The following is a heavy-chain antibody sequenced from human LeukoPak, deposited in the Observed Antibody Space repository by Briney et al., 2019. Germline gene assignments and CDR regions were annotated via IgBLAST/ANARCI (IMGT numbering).Heavy chain of an antibody. CDR3: ARWLQLSDFDY. Sequence: ASVKVSCKASGYTFTGYYMHWVRQAPGQGLEWMGRINPNSGGTNYAQKFQGRVTVTRDTSISTAYMELSRLRSDDTAVYYCARWLQLSDFDYWGQGTLVTVSS. J-gene: IGHJ4*02. CDR1: GYTFTGYY. D-gene: IGHD5-24*01. V-gene: IGHV1-2*06. CDR2: INPNSGGT.